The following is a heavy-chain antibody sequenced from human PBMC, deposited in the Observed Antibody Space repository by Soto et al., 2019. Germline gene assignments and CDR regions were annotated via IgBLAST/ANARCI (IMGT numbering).Heavy chain of an antibody. CDR2: ISYDGSNK. J-gene: IGHJ4*02. CDR1: GFTFSSYG. V-gene: IGHV3-30*18. D-gene: IGHD4-17*01. Sequence: PGVSLRVSCAASGFTFSSYGMHWVRQAPGKGLEWVAVISYDGSNKYYADSVKGRFTISRDNSKNTLYLQMNSLRAEDTAVYYCAKRRSSYGDYAGVNYWGQGTLVTVSS. CDR3: AKRRSSYGDYAGVNY.